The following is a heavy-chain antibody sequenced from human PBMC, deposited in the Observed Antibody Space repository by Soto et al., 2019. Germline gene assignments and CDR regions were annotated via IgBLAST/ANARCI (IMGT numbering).Heavy chain of an antibody. CDR2: IYRDDDR. V-gene: IGHV2-5*02. CDR3: AQCTTGTTPEYVFDI. CDR1: GFSHSTSGVG. Sequence: QITLKESGPTLVKPTQTLTLTCTFSGFSHSTSGVGVGWIRQPPGKAPEYLALIYRDDDRRYSPSLRSRRTITKDTSKNQVVLTMTNMDPVETATYYCAQCTTGTTPEYVFDIWGQGTTVTVSS. J-gene: IGHJ3*02. D-gene: IGHD1-1*01.